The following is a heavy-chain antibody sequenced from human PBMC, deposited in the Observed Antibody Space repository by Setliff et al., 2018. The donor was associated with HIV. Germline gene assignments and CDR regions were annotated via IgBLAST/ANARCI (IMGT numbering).Heavy chain of an antibody. V-gene: IGHV1-18*01. D-gene: IGHD3-10*01. CDR2: ISAYNGNT. CDR3: ARRITMVIDNPQGNFDF. CDR1: GYTFTSYG. J-gene: IGHJ4*02. Sequence: GASVKVSCKASGYTFTSYGISWVRQAPGQGLEWMGWISAYNGNTNYAQKLQGRVTMTTDTSTSTAYMELRSLRSDDTAVYYCARRITMVIDNPQGNFDFWGQGTLVTVSS.